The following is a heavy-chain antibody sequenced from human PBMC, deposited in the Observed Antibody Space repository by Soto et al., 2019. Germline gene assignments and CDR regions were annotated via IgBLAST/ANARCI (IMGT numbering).Heavy chain of an antibody. J-gene: IGHJ4*02. Sequence: PSETLSLTCAVYGGSFSGYYWSWIRQPPGKGLEWIGEINHSGSTNYNPSLKSRVTISVDTSKNQFSLKRSSVTAADTAVYYCARSHQKWESFDYWGQGTLVTVSS. D-gene: IGHD1-26*01. CDR3: ARSHQKWESFDY. CDR1: GGSFSGYY. V-gene: IGHV4-34*01. CDR2: INHSGST.